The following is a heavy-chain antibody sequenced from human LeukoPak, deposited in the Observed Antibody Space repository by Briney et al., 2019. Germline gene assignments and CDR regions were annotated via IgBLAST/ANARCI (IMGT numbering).Heavy chain of an antibody. V-gene: IGHV1-18*01. J-gene: IGHJ4*02. D-gene: IGHD5-18*01. CDR2: ISAYNGNT. CDR1: GYTFTSYG. Sequence: ASVKVSCKASGYTFTSYGISWVRQAPGQGLEWMGWISAYNGNTNYAQKLQGRVTMTTDTSTSTAYMELRSLRSDDTAVYYCARVMDTAMLTDNYFDYWGQGTLVTVSS. CDR3: ARVMDTAMLTDNYFDY.